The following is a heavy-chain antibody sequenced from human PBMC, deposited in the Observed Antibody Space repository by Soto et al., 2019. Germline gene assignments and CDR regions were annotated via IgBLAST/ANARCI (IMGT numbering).Heavy chain of an antibody. CDR3: ARRGPYYGDYYLDY. J-gene: IGHJ4*02. D-gene: IGHD4-17*01. V-gene: IGHV1-8*01. Sequence: ASVKVSCKASGYTFTSYDINWVRQATGQGLEWMGWMNPNSGNTGYAQKFQGRVTMTRNTSISTAYMELSSLRSEDTAVYYCARRGPYYGDYYLDYWGQGTLVTVSS. CDR2: MNPNSGNT. CDR1: GYTFTSYD.